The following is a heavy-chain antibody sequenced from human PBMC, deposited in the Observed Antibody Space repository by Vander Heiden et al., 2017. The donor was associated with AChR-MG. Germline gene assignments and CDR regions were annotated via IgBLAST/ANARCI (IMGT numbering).Heavy chain of an antibody. CDR2: IWYDGSNK. CDR1: GFTFSSYG. D-gene: IGHD6-19*01. CDR3: ARDGERWLVRGYYGMDV. Sequence: QVQLVESGGGVVQPGRSLRLSCAASGFTFSSYGMHWVRQAPGKGLEWVAVIWYDGSNKYYADSVKGRFTISRDNSKNTLYLQMNSLRAEDTAVYYCARDGERWLVRGYYGMDVWGQGTTVTVSS. V-gene: IGHV3-33*01. J-gene: IGHJ6*02.